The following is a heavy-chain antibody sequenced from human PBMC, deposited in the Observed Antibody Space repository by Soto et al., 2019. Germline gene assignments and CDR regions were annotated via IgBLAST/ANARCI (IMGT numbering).Heavy chain of an antibody. V-gene: IGHV1-18*01. Sequence: QVHLVQSGAEVKKPGASVKVSCKGSGYTFTSYGITWVRQAPGQGLEWMGWISATNGNTDYAQKAQGRVTVTRDTSTSTAYMELRSLRSDDTAVYYCARGRYGDYWGQGALVTVSS. D-gene: IGHD1-1*01. CDR1: GYTFTSYG. CDR2: ISATNGNT. CDR3: ARGRYGDY. J-gene: IGHJ4*02.